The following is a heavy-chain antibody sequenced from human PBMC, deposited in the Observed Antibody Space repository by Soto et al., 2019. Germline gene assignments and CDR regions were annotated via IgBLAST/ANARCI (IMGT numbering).Heavy chain of an antibody. CDR3: ARVDGDFDY. V-gene: IGHV4-34*01. D-gene: IGHD4-17*01. CDR1: GGSFSGYY. CDR2: INHSGST. J-gene: IGHJ4*02. Sequence: SETLSLTCAVYGGSFSGYYWSWIRQPPGKGLEWIGEINHSGSTNYNPSLKSRVTISVDTSKNQFSLKLSSVTAADTAVYYCARVDGDFDYWGQGTLVTVSS.